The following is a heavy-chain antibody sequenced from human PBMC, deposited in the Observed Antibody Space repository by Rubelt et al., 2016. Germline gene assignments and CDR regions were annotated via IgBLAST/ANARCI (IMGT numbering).Heavy chain of an antibody. J-gene: IGHJ4*02. CDR2: INPSGGST. CDR3: ARAASTVTTLLDLGY. V-gene: IGHV1-46*01. CDR1: GYTFTSYY. D-gene: IGHD4-17*01. Sequence: QVQLVQSGAEVKKPGASVKVSCKASGYTFTSYYMHWVRQAPGQGLEWMGIINPSGGSTSYAQKFQGRVTMPRDPSTSTVYMELSSLRSEDTAVYYCARAASTVTTLLDLGYWGQGTLVTVSS.